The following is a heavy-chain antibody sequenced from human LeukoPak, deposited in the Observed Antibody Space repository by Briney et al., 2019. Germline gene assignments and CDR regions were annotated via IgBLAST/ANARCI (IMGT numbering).Heavy chain of an antibody. J-gene: IGHJ4*02. CDR1: GYTFTDYH. Sequence: ASVKVSCKASGYTFTDYHMHWVRQAPGQGFEWMGWINPNDGDTNYAQKFQGRVTMTRDTSISTAHMEVSRPRSDDAAVYYCARANFLYCSSSTCLFDYWGQGTLVTVSS. CDR2: INPNDGDT. D-gene: IGHD2-2*01. V-gene: IGHV1-2*02. CDR3: ARANFLYCSSSTCLFDY.